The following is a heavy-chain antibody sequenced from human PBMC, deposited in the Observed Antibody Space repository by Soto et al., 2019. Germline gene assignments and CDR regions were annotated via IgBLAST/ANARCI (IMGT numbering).Heavy chain of an antibody. Sequence: QVHLVQSGAEVKKPGSSVKVSCQASGSSFSRRSITWVRQAPGQGHEWMGGITPAFGTTNFAQKFQGRVTITADESTSTAYLELSSLRSEDTAVYYCATWAGLVTYRGFIGPLDSWGQGTLVTGSS. J-gene: IGHJ4*02. CDR3: ATWAGLVTYRGFIGPLDS. CDR2: ITPAFGTT. V-gene: IGHV1-69*01. CDR1: GSSFSRRS. D-gene: IGHD2-21*02.